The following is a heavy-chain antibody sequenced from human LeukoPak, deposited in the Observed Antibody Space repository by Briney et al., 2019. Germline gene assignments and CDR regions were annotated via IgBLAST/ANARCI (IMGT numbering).Heavy chain of an antibody. CDR1: GFNFRSYG. D-gene: IGHD3-22*01. CDR3: AKDPQDFYGSSGYRPERY. V-gene: IGHV3-30*18. J-gene: IGHJ4*02. Sequence: PGGSLRLSCAASGFNFRSYGMQWVRQAPGKGLEWVTLISYDGTDKYYAASVRGRFAISRDNSKNTLYLQMNSLRPEDTGVYYCAKDPQDFYGSSGYRPERYWGQGTLVTVSS. CDR2: ISYDGTDK.